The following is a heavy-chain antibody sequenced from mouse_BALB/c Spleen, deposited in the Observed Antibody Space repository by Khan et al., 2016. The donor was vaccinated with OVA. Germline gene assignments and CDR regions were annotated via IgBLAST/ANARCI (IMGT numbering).Heavy chain of an antibody. Sequence: QVQLQQSGAELVKPGASVKLSCKASGYTFTSYYMYWVKQRPGQGLEWIGDINSSNGDTYFNEKFKNKARLTVDKYSSKTYMQLRSLTSEASAVYYYTRGYYGGFASWGQGTLVTVSA. D-gene: IGHD1-1*01. CDR2: INSSNGDT. CDR1: GYTFTSYY. CDR3: TRGYYGGFAS. J-gene: IGHJ3*01. V-gene: IGHV1-53*01.